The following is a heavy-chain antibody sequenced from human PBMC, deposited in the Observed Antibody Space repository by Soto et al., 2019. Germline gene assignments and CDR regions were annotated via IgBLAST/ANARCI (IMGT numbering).Heavy chain of an antibody. J-gene: IGHJ6*02. V-gene: IGHV1-18*04. CDR1: GYSFYNYG. CDR2: ITVNSGNT. D-gene: IGHD6-13*01. Sequence: GASVKVSCKASGYSFYNYGIGWVRQAPAQGLEWMGWITVNSGNTNYPQKFQGRVTMTTDTSTNTAYMELRSLTSDDTAVYYCAFAAAGTHYYYYYGMDVWGQGTTVTVSS. CDR3: AFAAAGTHYYYYYGMDV.